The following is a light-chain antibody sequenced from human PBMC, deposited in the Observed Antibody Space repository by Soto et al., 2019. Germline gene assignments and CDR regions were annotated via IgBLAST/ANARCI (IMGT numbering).Light chain of an antibody. CDR3: VTWDSRMSEVV. CDR1: SSNIGNNY. J-gene: IGLJ2*01. V-gene: IGLV1-51*01. CDR2: DNN. Sequence: QSVLTQPPSVSAAPGQTVTISCSGSSSNIGNNYVSWYQHLPGTAPQVLIYDNNKRSSGIPDRFSGSKSGTSATLAISGLQTGDEADYHCVTWDSRMSEVVFGGGTKLTVL.